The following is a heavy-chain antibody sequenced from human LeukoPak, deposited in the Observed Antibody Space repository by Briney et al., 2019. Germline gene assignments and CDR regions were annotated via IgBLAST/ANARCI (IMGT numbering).Heavy chain of an antibody. D-gene: IGHD2-21*02. J-gene: IGHJ4*02. CDR3: ARLKSYCGGDCYPDQFHN. Sequence: SGTLSLTCTVSGVSITSSDFYWGWIRQPPGKGLEWIATISYSGRTYYNPSLKTRLTISVDTSKKQFSLKLLSVAAADTAVYYCARLKSYCGGDCYPDQFHNWGQGTLVTVSS. CDR2: ISYSGRT. CDR1: GVSITSSDFY. V-gene: IGHV4-39*01.